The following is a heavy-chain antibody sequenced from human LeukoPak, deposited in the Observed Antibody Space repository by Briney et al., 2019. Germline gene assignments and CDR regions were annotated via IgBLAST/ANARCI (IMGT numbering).Heavy chain of an antibody. CDR1: GFTFTNYA. J-gene: IGHJ4*02. CDR2: ISEGVGNT. V-gene: IGHV3-23*01. D-gene: IGHD3-10*01. CDR3: SKKEEGTSGRFLDY. Sequence: PGGSLRLSCAASGFTFTNYAMTWVRQAPGKGLEWVSGISEGVGNTYYADSVKGRFTISRDHSKNTLYLQMNSLRAEDTALYYCSKKEEGTSGRFLDYWGQGTPVTVPS.